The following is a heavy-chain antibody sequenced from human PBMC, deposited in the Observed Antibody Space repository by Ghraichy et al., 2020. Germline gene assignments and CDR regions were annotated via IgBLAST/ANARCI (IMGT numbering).Heavy chain of an antibody. CDR2: IYYSGST. D-gene: IGHD4-17*01. Sequence: SETLSLTCTVSGGSISIYYWTWIRQPPGKGLEWIGYIYYSGSTNYNPSLKSRVTMSVDTSKNQFSLRLSSVTAADTAVYYCVRQPDGANWFDPWGQGTLVTVSS. CDR1: GGSISIYY. V-gene: IGHV4-59*08. J-gene: IGHJ5*02. CDR3: VRQPDGANWFDP.